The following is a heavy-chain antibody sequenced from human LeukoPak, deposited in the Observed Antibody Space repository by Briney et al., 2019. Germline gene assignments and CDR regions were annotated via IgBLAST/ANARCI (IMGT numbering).Heavy chain of an antibody. CDR2: IYYSGTT. CDR1: GGSISSTSYY. J-gene: IGHJ5*02. D-gene: IGHD1-26*01. Sequence: SETLSLTCIVSGGSISSTSYYWGWLRQPPGKGLEWVGCIYYSGTTYYNPSLKSRVAMSVDTSKNHFSLKVNSVTAADTAVYYRARRVVGLIDRWGQGTLVTVSS. CDR3: ARRVVGLIDR. V-gene: IGHV4-39*02.